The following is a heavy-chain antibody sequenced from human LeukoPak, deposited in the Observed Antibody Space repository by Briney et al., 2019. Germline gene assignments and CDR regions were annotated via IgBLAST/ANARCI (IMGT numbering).Heavy chain of an antibody. CDR3: ARDPPAVSINTYA. CDR1: GFTVGNNY. J-gene: IGHJ4*02. D-gene: IGHD2-8*01. CDR2: IFSHGET. V-gene: IGHV3-66*01. Sequence: GGSLRLSCAASGFTVGNNYMNWVRQAPGKGLEWVSLIFSHGETSYADSVKGRFTISRDNSKNTLYLQMNGLGVGDTAVYYCARDPPAVSINTYAWGQGTLVTVSS.